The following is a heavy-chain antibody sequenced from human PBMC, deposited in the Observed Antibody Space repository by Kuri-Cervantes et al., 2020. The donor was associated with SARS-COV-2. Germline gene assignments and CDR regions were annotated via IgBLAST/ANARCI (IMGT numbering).Heavy chain of an antibody. CDR1: GGSFSGYY. CDR2: INHSGST. D-gene: IGHD6-6*01. V-gene: IGHV4-34*01. Sequence: SETLSLTCAVYGGSFSGYYWSWIRQPPGKGLVWIGEINHSGSTNYNPSLKSRVTISVDTSKNQFSLKLSSVTAADTAIYYCARNGEIISSSSYFDYWGRGTLVTVSS. CDR3: ARNGEIISSSSYFDY. J-gene: IGHJ4*02.